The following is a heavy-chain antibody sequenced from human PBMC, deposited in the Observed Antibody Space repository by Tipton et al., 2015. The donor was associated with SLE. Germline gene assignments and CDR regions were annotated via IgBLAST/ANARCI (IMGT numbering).Heavy chain of an antibody. CDR2: IYYRGNT. J-gene: IGHJ4*02. CDR1: DDSFTSHY. CDR3: AREATWIQFWFYDF. Sequence: TLSLTCTVSDDSFTSHYWSWIRQPPGKGLEWIGCIYYRGNTAYNTSLKSRVTMSVDTSKKQVSLKLSSVTAADTAVYYCAREATWIQFWFYDFWGQGMLVTVSS. D-gene: IGHD5-18*01. V-gene: IGHV4-59*11.